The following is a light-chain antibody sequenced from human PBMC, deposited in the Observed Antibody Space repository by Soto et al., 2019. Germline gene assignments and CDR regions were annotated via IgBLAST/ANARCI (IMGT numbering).Light chain of an antibody. CDR2: SAS. J-gene: IGKJ3*01. CDR3: LRTYNTPPIT. Sequence: DIELTQSPSSLSASVGDRVTITCRVSQGISSYLNWYRQKPGKVPKLLIYSASNLHSAVLSRFNGSVSGTDLTLTISSLQYEDVATYYGLRTYNTPPITFGPETNVAIK. V-gene: IGKV1-27*01. CDR1: QGISSY.